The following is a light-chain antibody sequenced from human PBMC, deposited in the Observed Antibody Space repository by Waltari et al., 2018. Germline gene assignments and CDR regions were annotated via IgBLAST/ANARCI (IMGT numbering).Light chain of an antibody. CDR3: AAWDDTLNAVL. V-gene: IGLV1-44*01. J-gene: IGLJ2*01. CDR1: SSNVGTNT. CDR2: SDD. Sequence: QSVVTQPPSVSGTPGQRVTVSCSGSSSNVGTNTVNWYRQLPGTAPQLLIYSDDLRPSGVPDRVSASKSGTSASLAISGLHSEDEAEYYCAAWDDTLNAVLFGGGTKLTVL.